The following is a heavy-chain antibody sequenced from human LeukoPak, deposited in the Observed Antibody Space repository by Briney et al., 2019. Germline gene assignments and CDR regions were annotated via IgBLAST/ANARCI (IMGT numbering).Heavy chain of an antibody. J-gene: IGHJ4*02. V-gene: IGHV4-59*01. CDR3: ARSTGLCSGGSCYSETYYFDY. CDR1: GGSISSYY. CDR2: IYYSGST. Sequence: SETLSLTCTVSGGSISSYYWSWIRQPPGKGLEWIGYIYYSGSTNCNPSLKSRVTISVDTSKNQFSLKLSSVTAADTAVYYCARSTGLCSGGSCYSETYYFDYWGQGTLVTVSS. D-gene: IGHD2-15*01.